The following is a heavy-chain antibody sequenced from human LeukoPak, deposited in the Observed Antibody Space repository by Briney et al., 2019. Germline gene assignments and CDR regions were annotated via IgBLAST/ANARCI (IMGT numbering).Heavy chain of an antibody. D-gene: IGHD2-2*01. CDR1: GYTFTSYA. V-gene: IGHV7-4-1*02. CDR2: INTNTGNP. J-gene: IGHJ4*02. Sequence: ASVKVSCKASGYTFTSYAMNWVRQAPGQGLEWMGWINTNTGNPTYAQGFTGRFVFSLDTSVSTAYLQISSLKAEDTAVYYCSRAKHVVVPAGDRDYFDYWGQGTLVTVSS. CDR3: SRAKHVVVPAGDRDYFDY.